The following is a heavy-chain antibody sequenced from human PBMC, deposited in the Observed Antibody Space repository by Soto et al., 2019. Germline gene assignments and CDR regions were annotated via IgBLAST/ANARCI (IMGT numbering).Heavy chain of an antibody. CDR2: LNSNSGGT. V-gene: IGHV1-2*02. CDR1: GNTLTGHF. Sequence: QLQLVQSGAEVKRPGASVRVSCKASGNTLTGHFLHWVRQARGQGLEWMGCLNSNSGGTKIAQKFQGRLAMTRDTSITTAYMEMSRLRSEDTAVYYGATSPGWLGEGSGGLDAWGLGATVTVSS. CDR3: ATSPGWLGEGSGGLDA. J-gene: IGHJ6*02. D-gene: IGHD3-10*01.